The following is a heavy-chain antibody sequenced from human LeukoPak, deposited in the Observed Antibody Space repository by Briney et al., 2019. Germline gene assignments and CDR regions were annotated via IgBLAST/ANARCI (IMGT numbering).Heavy chain of an antibody. CDR3: ASPYCSSTSCSTLHDF. CDR1: GFTFNNYW. Sequence: GGSLRLSCAASGFTFNNYWMNWVRQAPGKGLEWVANIKQDGAEKYYVDSVKGRFTISRDNAKSSLYLQMNSLRAEDTAVYYCASPYCSSTSCSTLHDFWGQGTLVTVSS. J-gene: IGHJ4*02. CDR2: IKQDGAEK. V-gene: IGHV3-7*01. D-gene: IGHD2-2*01.